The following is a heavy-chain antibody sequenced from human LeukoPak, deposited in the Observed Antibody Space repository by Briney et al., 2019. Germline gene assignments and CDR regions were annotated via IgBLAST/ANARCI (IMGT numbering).Heavy chain of an antibody. CDR2: IYYSGST. CDR1: GGSISSYY. J-gene: IGHJ4*02. CDR3: ARFKGLRFLEWSLDY. V-gene: IGHV4-59*01. Sequence: KTSETLSLTCTVSGGSISSYYWSWIRQPPGKGLEWIGYIYYSGSTNYNPSLKSRVTISVDTSKNQFSLELSSVTAADTAVYYCARFKGLRFLEWSLDYWGQGTLVTVSS. D-gene: IGHD3-3*01.